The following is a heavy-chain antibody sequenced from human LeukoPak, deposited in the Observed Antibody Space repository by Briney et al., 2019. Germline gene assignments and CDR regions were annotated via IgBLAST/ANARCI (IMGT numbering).Heavy chain of an antibody. D-gene: IGHD6-19*01. CDR2: INHSGST. J-gene: IGHJ4*02. CDR3: ARGRRRRSPSTLGSGWYGY. Sequence: SETLSLTCAVYGGSFSGYYWSWIRQPPGKGLEWIGEINHSGSTNYNPSLKSRVTISVDTSKNQFSLKLSSVTAADTAVYYCARGRRRRSPSTLGSGWYGYWGQGTLVTVSS. CDR1: GGSFSGYY. V-gene: IGHV4-34*01.